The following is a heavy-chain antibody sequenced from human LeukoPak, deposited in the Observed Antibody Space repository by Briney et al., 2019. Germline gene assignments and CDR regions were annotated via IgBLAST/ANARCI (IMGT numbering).Heavy chain of an antibody. CDR3: STDSSTGDY. CDR2: IKSKTAGGTT. V-gene: IGHV3-15*01. D-gene: IGHD1-1*01. J-gene: IGHJ4*02. Sequence: GGSLRLSCAASGITFTNVWMNWVRQAPGKGLEWVGRIKSKTAGGTTDYASPVKGRFTISRDGSKNILYLQMNSLKTEDTAVYYCSTDSSTGDYWGQGTLVTVSS. CDR1: GITFTNVW.